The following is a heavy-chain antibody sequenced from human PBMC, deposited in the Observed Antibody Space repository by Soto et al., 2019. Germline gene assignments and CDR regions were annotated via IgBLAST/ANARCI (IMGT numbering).Heavy chain of an antibody. V-gene: IGHV3-33*01. CDR3: ASSATAEYNWNFGIFDI. J-gene: IGHJ3*02. CDR1: GFTFSSYG. Sequence: QVQLVESGGGVVQPGRSLRFSCAASGFTFSSYGMHWVRQAPGKGLEWVAVIWYDGSNKYYADSVKGRFTISRDNSKNTLYLQMNSLRAEDTAVYYCASSATAEYNWNFGIFDIWGQGTMVTVSS. D-gene: IGHD1-20*01. CDR2: IWYDGSNK.